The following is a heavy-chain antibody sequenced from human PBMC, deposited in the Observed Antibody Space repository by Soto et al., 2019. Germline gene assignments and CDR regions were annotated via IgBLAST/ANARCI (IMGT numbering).Heavy chain of an antibody. CDR3: ARASTYYDILTGYRSHYYYYYYMDV. D-gene: IGHD3-9*01. Sequence: ASVKVSCKASGYTFTSYDINWVRQATGQGLEWMGWMNPNSGNTGYAQKFQGRVTMTRNTSISTAYMELSSLRSEDTAVYYCARASTYYDILTGYRSHYYYYYYMDVWGKGTTVTVSS. CDR2: MNPNSGNT. CDR1: GYTFTSYD. V-gene: IGHV1-8*01. J-gene: IGHJ6*03.